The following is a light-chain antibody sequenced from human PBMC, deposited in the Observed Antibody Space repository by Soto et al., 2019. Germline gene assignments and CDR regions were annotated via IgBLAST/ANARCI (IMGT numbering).Light chain of an antibody. CDR1: SSDIGGSNY. Sequence: QSALTQPASVSGSPGQSITISCSGSSSDIGGSNYVSWYQQHPGKAPKLMIYHVTDRPSGVSDRLSGSKSGNTASLTISGLQAEDEADYFCCSYTRSNTFVFGTGTKLTVL. V-gene: IGLV2-14*03. J-gene: IGLJ1*01. CDR2: HVT. CDR3: CSYTRSNTFV.